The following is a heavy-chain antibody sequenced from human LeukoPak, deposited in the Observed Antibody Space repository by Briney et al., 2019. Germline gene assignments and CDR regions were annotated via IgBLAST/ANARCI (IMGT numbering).Heavy chain of an antibody. V-gene: IGHV4-34*01. D-gene: IGHD3-10*01. CDR2: INHSGST. Sequence: IGEINHSGSTNYNPSLKSRVTISVDTSKNQFSLKLSSVTAADTAVYYCAREYYGSGSYPDIWGQGTLVTVSS. CDR3: AREYYGSGSYPDI. J-gene: IGHJ4*02.